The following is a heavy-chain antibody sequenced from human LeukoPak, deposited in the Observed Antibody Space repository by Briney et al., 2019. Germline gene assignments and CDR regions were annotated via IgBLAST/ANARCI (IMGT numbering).Heavy chain of an antibody. Sequence: PGGSLRLSCAASGFTLRDYDMHWVRQVTGKGLEWVSAIGTAGDTYFPGSVKGRFTISRENAKNSFNLQMNSLRAGDTAVYYCSRRGAGYHDAFDIWGQGTMVTVSS. J-gene: IGHJ3*02. CDR3: SRRGAGYHDAFDI. V-gene: IGHV3-13*01. CDR1: GFTLRDYD. D-gene: IGHD3-16*02. CDR2: IGTAGDT.